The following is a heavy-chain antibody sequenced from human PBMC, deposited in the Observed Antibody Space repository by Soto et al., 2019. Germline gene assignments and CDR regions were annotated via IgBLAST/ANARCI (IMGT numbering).Heavy chain of an antibody. D-gene: IGHD2-8*02. CDR2: ISSSSSYI. CDR1: GFTFSSYS. Sequence: GGSLRLSCAASGFTFSSYSMNWVRQAPGKGLEWVSSISSSSSYIYYADSVKGRFTISRDNAKNTLYLQMKSLRAEDTAVYYCARDMTGGNDYWGQGTLVTVSS. V-gene: IGHV3-21*01. J-gene: IGHJ4*02. CDR3: ARDMTGGNDY.